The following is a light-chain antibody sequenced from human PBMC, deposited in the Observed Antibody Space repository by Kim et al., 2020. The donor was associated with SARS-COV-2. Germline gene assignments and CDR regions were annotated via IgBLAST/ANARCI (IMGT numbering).Light chain of an antibody. J-gene: IGKJ5*01. CDR2: DAS. CDR3: QQRSNWPPIT. Sequence: LSPGERAPLSCRASQSVSSLAWYQHKPGQAPRLLIYDASNRASGIPARFSGSASETVFTLTSSSLEPEDFAVYYCQQRSNWPPITFGQGTRLEIK. V-gene: IGKV3-11*01. CDR1: QSVSS.